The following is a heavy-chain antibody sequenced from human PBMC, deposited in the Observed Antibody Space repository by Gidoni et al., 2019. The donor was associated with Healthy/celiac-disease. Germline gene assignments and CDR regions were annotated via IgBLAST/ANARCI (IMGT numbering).Heavy chain of an antibody. D-gene: IGHD2-2*01. Sequence: QVQLVESGGGVVQPGRSLRLSCAASGFTFSSYGMHWVRQAPGKGLEWVAVISYDGSNKYYADSVKGRFTISRDNSKNTLYLQMNSLRAEDTAVYYCAKDFYEHWGQGTLVTVSS. CDR3: AKDFYEH. CDR1: GFTFSSYG. CDR2: ISYDGSNK. J-gene: IGHJ1*01. V-gene: IGHV3-30*18.